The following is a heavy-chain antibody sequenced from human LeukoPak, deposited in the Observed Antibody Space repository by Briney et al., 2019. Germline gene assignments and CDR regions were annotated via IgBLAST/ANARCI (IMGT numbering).Heavy chain of an antibody. CDR1: GFTFSSYW. V-gene: IGHV3-7*01. Sequence: GGSLRLSCAASGFTFSSYWMSWVRQAPGKGLEWVANIKQDGSEKYYVDSVKGRFTISRDNAKNSLYLQMNSLRAEDTAVYYCARDHRGYSYGSEQYHYYYMDVWGKGTTVTVSS. D-gene: IGHD5-18*01. CDR3: ARDHRGYSYGSEQYHYYYMDV. CDR2: IKQDGSEK. J-gene: IGHJ6*03.